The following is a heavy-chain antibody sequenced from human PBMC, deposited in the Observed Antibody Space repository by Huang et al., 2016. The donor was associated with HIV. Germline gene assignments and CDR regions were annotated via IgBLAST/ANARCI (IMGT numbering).Heavy chain of an antibody. J-gene: IGHJ6*03. CDR3: ARGRGGTHSYFFYSMDV. V-gene: IGHV4-61*09. CDR1: GDAISSGAFY. CDR2: VYPMGCV. Sequence: QVQLQESGPGLVQPSQTLSLICTVSGDAISSGAFYWTWIRKSAGGGLPWIGHVYPMGCVLYNGSLMSRVTIALDTSKNQLSLNLMSLTAADTALYFCARGRGGTHSYFFYSMDVWGAGTAVIVSS. D-gene: IGHD1-26*01.